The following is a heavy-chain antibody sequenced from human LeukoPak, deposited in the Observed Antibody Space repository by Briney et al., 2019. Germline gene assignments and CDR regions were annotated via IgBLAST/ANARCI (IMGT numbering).Heavy chain of an antibody. D-gene: IGHD3-22*01. CDR1: GGSFSGYY. CDR2: INHSGST. CDR3: ARQGGAGNYYDSSGYYYGAFDI. J-gene: IGHJ3*02. Sequence: SETLSLTCAVYGGSFSGYYWSWIRQPPGKGLEWIGEINHSGSTNYNPSLKSRVTISVDTSKNQFSLKLSSVTAADTAVYYCARQGGAGNYYDSSGYYYGAFDIWGQGTMVTVSS. V-gene: IGHV4-34*01.